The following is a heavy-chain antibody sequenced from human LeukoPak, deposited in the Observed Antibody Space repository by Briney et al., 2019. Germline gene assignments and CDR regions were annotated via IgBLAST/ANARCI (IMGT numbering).Heavy chain of an antibody. Sequence: SETLSLTCTVSGGSISSSSYYWGWIRQPPGKGLEWIGSICYSGSTYYNPSLKSRVTISVDTSKNQFSLKLSSVTAADTAVYYCATRITMVRGVPVFDPWGQGTLVTVSS. CDR2: ICYSGST. CDR3: ATRITMVRGVPVFDP. CDR1: GGSISSSSYY. J-gene: IGHJ5*02. D-gene: IGHD3-10*01. V-gene: IGHV4-39*01.